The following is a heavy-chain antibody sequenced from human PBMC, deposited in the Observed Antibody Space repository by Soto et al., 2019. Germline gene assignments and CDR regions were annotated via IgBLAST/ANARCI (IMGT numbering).Heavy chain of an antibody. V-gene: IGHV1-2*04. CDR3: ARASVRSRPFDWSRGYYYMDV. CDR2: INPNSGGT. Sequence: ASVKVSCKACGYTFTGYYMHWVRQAPGQGLEWMGWINPNSGGTNYAQKFQGWVTMTRDTSISTAYMELSRLRSDDTAVYYCARASVRSRPFDWSRGYYYMDVWGKGTTVTVSS. D-gene: IGHD3-9*01. J-gene: IGHJ6*03. CDR1: GYTFTGYY.